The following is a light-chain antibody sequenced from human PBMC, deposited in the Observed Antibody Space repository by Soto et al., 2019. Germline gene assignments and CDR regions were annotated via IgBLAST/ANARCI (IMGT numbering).Light chain of an antibody. CDR1: QDVGRW. CDR3: QQARSFPAT. Sequence: DIQMTQSPSSLSASVGDTVTITCRSSQDVGRWLSWYQQKPGKAPKILIFATSSLQSGVPSRFSGSGSGTDFTLTISSLQSEDFATYYCQQARSFPATFGQGTRLEIK. V-gene: IGKV1D-12*01. CDR2: ATS. J-gene: IGKJ5*01.